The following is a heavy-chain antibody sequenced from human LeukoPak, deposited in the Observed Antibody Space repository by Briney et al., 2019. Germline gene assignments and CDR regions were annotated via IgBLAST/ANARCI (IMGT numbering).Heavy chain of an antibody. J-gene: IGHJ3*02. CDR1: GGSISSYY. CDR3: ASYYYDSSGYPKSGAFDI. V-gene: IGHV4-59*01. D-gene: IGHD3-22*01. CDR2: IYYSGST. Sequence: SETLSLTCTVSGGSISSYYWSWIRQPPGKGLEWIGYIYYSGSTNYNPSLKSRVTISVGTSKNQFSLKLSSVTAADTAVYYCASYYYDSSGYPKSGAFDIWGQGTMVTVSS.